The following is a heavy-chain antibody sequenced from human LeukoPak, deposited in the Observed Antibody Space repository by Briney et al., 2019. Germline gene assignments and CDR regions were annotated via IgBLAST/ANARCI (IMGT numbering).Heavy chain of an antibody. CDR2: IIPIFGTA. J-gene: IGHJ4*02. CDR3: ARGSSYGSGD. D-gene: IGHD3-10*01. Sequence: GASVKVSCKASGGTFSSYAISLVRQAPGQGLEWMGGIIPIFGTANYAQKFQGRVTITADESTSTAYMELSSLRSEDTAVYYCARGSSYGSGDWGQGTLVTVSS. CDR1: GGTFSSYA. V-gene: IGHV1-69*13.